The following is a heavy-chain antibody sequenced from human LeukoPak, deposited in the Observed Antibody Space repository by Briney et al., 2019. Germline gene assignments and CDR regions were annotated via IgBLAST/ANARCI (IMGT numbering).Heavy chain of an antibody. V-gene: IGHV3-48*01. CDR1: GFTFSNYW. Sequence: GGSLRLSCAASGFTFSNYWMTWVRQAPGKGLEWVSYIDYSGSVINYADSVRGRFTISRDNAENSLYLQMNSLRAEDTAVYYCAVYTSSWYIVYWGQGTLVTVSS. J-gene: IGHJ4*02. CDR2: IDYSGSVI. CDR3: AVYTSSWYIVY. D-gene: IGHD6-13*01.